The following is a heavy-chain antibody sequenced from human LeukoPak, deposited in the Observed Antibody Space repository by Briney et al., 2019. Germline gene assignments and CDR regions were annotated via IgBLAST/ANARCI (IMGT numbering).Heavy chain of an antibody. D-gene: IGHD3-16*01. CDR1: GFTFNSYA. Sequence: GGSLRLSCAASGFTFNSYAMHWVRQAPGKGLEYVSGIRSKGGSTYYVNSVKGRFTISRDNSKNTLYLQMNSLRAEDRAVYYCAKDGHGQLISDYWGQGTLVTVSS. CDR3: AKDGHGQLISDY. J-gene: IGHJ4*02. CDR2: IRSKGGST. V-gene: IGHV3-64*01.